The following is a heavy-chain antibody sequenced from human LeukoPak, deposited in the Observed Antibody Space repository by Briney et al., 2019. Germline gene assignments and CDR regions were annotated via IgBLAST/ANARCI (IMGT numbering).Heavy chain of an antibody. CDR2: ISSSGSTI. Sequence: GGSLRLSCAASGFTFSSYEMNWVRQAPGKGLEWVSYISSSGSTIYYADSVKGRFTISRNNAKNSLYLQMNSLRAEDTAVYYCARDPPGVVDAFDIWGQGTMVTGSS. CDR3: ARDPPGVVDAFDI. V-gene: IGHV3-48*03. J-gene: IGHJ3*02. CDR1: GFTFSSYE. D-gene: IGHD7-27*01.